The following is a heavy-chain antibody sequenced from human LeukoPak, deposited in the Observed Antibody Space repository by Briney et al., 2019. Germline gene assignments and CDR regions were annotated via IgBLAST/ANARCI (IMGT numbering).Heavy chain of an antibody. J-gene: IGHJ4*02. V-gene: IGHV1-2*02. D-gene: IGHD3-10*01. CDR3: AGAHYYGSGGNDY. Sequence: ASVKVSCKASGYTFTGYYMRWVRQAPGQGPEWMGWINPNSGGTNYAQKFQGRVTMTRDTSISTAYMELSRLRSDDTAVYYCAGAHYYGSGGNDYWGQGTLVTVSS. CDR2: INPNSGGT. CDR1: GYTFTGYY.